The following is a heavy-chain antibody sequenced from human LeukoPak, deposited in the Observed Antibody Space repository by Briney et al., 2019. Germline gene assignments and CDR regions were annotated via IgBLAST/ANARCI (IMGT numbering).Heavy chain of an antibody. D-gene: IGHD3-9*01. CDR1: GYTFTSYS. V-gene: IGHV1-18*01. Sequence: ASVKVSCKASGYTFTSYSISWVRQAPGQGLEWMGWISAYNGNTNYAQKLQGRVTMTTDTSTSTAYMELRSLRSDDTAVYYCARDRGRYFDWFGFDYWGHGTLVTVSS. CDR2: ISAYNGNT. J-gene: IGHJ4*01. CDR3: ARDRGRYFDWFGFDY.